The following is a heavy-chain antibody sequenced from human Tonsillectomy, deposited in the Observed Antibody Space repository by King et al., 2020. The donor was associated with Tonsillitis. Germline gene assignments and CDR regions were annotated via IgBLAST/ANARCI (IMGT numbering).Heavy chain of an antibody. V-gene: IGHV1-2*02. CDR3: VRGGGWQPPMD. J-gene: IGHJ4*02. Sequence: VQLVQSGAEVKKTGASVKVPCKASGYTFTDYYIHWVRQAPGQGLEWMGWINPNNGDTSYAQKFQGRVAMTRDTSISAAYMELTSLRSNETAVYYCVRGGGWQPPMDWGQGTLVTVSS. CDR2: INPNNGDT. CDR1: GYTFTDYY. D-gene: IGHD1-14*01.